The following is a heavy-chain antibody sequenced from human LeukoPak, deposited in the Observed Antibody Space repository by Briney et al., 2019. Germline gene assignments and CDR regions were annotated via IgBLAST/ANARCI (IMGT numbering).Heavy chain of an antibody. CDR3: TKESATGSRYSFDY. D-gene: IGHD2-15*01. Sequence: GTSLRLSCAASGFTFSSHGIHWVRQAPGKGLEWVAVVSSDGGTTYYADSVKGRFTISGDNSKNTLYLQMNSLRGEDTAIYYCTKESATGSRYSFDYWGQGTLVTVSS. CDR1: GFTFSSHG. J-gene: IGHJ4*02. V-gene: IGHV3-30*18. CDR2: VSSDGGTT.